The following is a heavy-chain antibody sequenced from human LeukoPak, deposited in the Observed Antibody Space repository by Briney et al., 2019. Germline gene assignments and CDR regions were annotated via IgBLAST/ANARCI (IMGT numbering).Heavy chain of an antibody. CDR2: INPNSGDT. Sequence: GASVKVSCKASGYTFTGYYMHWVRQAPGQGLEWMGWINPNSGDTNYAQKFQGRVTMTRDTSTSTAYMELSRLRSDDTAVYYCARVRVGTAMVGYFDYWGQGTLVTVSS. D-gene: IGHD5-18*01. V-gene: IGHV1-2*02. CDR1: GYTFTGYY. CDR3: ARVRVGTAMVGYFDY. J-gene: IGHJ4*02.